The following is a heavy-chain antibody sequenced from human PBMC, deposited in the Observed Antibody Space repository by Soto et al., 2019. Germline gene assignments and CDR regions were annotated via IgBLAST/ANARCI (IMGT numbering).Heavy chain of an antibody. CDR1: GYSFTSYW. D-gene: IGHD4-17*01. J-gene: IGHJ6*02. V-gene: IGHV5-51*01. Sequence: GESLKISCKGSGYSFTSYWIGWVRQMPGKGLEWMGIIYPGDSDTRYSPPFQGQVTISADKSTSTAYLQWGSLKASVTAMYYCAREAVSMTSTVTSPVGSPQMDVWGQGTTVTVSS. CDR2: IYPGDSDT. CDR3: AREAVSMTSTVTSPVGSPQMDV.